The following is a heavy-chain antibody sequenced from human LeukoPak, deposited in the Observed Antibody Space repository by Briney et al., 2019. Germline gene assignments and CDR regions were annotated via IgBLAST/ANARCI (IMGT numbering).Heavy chain of an antibody. CDR1: GFTFSSYA. Sequence: PGRSLRLSCAASGFTFSSYAMHWVRQAPGKGLEWVAVISDDGSNKYYADSVKGRFTISRDNSKNTLYLQMNSLRAEDTAVYYCARSVQQMAYYFDYWGQGTLVTVSS. V-gene: IGHV3-30-3*01. CDR2: ISDDGSNK. D-gene: IGHD6-13*01. CDR3: ARSVQQMAYYFDY. J-gene: IGHJ4*02.